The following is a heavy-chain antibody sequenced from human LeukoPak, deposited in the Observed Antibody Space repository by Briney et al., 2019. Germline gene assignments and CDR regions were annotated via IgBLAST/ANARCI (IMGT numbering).Heavy chain of an antibody. V-gene: IGHV4-34*01. CDR2: INHSGST. J-gene: IGHJ4*02. CDR1: GGSFSGYY. D-gene: IGHD4-23*01. Sequence: PSETLSLTCAVYGGSFSGYYWSWIRQPPGKGLGWIGEINHSGSTNYNPSLKGRVTISVDTSKNQFSLKLSSVTAADTAVYYCARELGDYGGNYFDYWGQGTLVTVSS. CDR3: ARELGDYGGNYFDY.